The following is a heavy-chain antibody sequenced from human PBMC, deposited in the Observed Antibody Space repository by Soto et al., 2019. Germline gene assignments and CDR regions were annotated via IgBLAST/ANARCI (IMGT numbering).Heavy chain of an antibody. Sequence: GESLKISCKGSGYSFTSYWIGWVRQMPGKGLEWMGIIYPGDSDTRYSPSFQGQVTIPADKSISTAYLQWSSLKASDTAMYYCARHPRLTYCGGDCYFDYWGQGTLVTVSS. CDR1: GYSFTSYW. D-gene: IGHD2-21*02. CDR3: ARHPRLTYCGGDCYFDY. CDR2: IYPGDSDT. V-gene: IGHV5-51*01. J-gene: IGHJ4*02.